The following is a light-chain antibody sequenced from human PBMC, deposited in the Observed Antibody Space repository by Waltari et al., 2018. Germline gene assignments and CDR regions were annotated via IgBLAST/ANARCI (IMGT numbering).Light chain of an antibody. CDR3: QQVKSYPIT. J-gene: IGKJ5*01. CDR1: QDISSH. Sequence: DIQMTQSPSFLSASVGDRVTITCRASQDISSHFAWYQQKPGKAPKLLIYATSTLQGGVPSRFSGSGSGTEFNLTISSLQPEDFATYYCQQVKSYPITFGQGTRLEIK. V-gene: IGKV1-9*01. CDR2: ATS.